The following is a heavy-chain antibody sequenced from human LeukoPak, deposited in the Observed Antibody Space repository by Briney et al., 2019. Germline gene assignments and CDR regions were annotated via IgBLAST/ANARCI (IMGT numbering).Heavy chain of an antibody. J-gene: IGHJ4*02. D-gene: IGHD5-18*01. Sequence: GGSLRLSCSASGFTFSNFALHWVRQAPGMGLEWVAAISYDGSSKYYADSVKGRFTTSRDNAKNSLYLQLNSLRAEDTAVYYCARDPVDTTGFDFWGQGTLVTVSS. CDR2: ISYDGSSK. V-gene: IGHV3-30-3*01. CDR3: ARDPVDTTGFDF. CDR1: GFTFSNFA.